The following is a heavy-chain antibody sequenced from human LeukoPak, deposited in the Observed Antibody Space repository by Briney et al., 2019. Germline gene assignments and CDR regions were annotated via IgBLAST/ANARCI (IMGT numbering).Heavy chain of an antibody. J-gene: IGHJ6*03. CDR1: GFTFGDYA. CDR2: IRSKAYGGST. V-gene: IGHV3-49*04. CDR3: TRDLWTTVKDYYYYYYMDV. D-gene: IGHD4-11*01. Sequence: GRSLRLSCTASGFTFGDYAMSWVRQAPGKGLEWVGFIRSKAYGGSTEYAASVKGRFTISRDDSKSIAYLQMNSLKTEDTAVYYCTRDLWTTVKDYYYYYYMDVWGKGTTVTVSS.